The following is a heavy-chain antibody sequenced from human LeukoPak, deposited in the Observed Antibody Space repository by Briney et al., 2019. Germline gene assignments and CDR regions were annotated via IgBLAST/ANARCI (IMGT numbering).Heavy chain of an antibody. CDR3: ARDRYSSSAYYYYYYYMDV. CDR2: ISGSGGST. CDR1: GFTFSSYA. V-gene: IGHV3-23*01. D-gene: IGHD6-6*01. Sequence: GGCLRLSCAASGFTFSSYAMSWVRQAPGKGLEWVSAISGSGGSTYYADSVKGRFTISRDNSKNTLYLQMNSLRAEDTAVYYCARDRYSSSAYYYYYYYMDVWGKGTTVTVSS. J-gene: IGHJ6*03.